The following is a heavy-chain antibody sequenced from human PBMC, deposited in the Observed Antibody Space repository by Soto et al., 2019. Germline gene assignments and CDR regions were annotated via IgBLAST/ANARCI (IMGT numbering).Heavy chain of an antibody. CDR3: ARGDGVY. J-gene: IGHJ4*02. CDR1: GFTFSSYA. CDR2: ISYDGSNK. Sequence: QVQLVESGGGVVQPGRSLRLSCAASGFTFSSYAMHWVRQAPGKGLEWVAVISYDGSNKYYADSVKGRFTISRDNSKNTLYLQMNSLRAEDTAVYYCARGDGVYWGQGTLVTVSS. V-gene: IGHV3-30-3*01.